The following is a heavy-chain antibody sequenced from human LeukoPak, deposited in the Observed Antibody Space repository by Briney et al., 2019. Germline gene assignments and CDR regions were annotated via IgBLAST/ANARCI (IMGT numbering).Heavy chain of an antibody. D-gene: IGHD2-2*01. Sequence: PGGSLRLSCAASGFTVSSNYMSWVRQAPGKGLEWVSVIYSGGSTYYADSVKGRFTISRDNSKNTLYLQMNSLRAEDTAVYYCAKDLGRCSSTSCYAGFDYWGQGTLVTVSS. V-gene: IGHV3-53*01. CDR3: AKDLGRCSSTSCYAGFDY. CDR1: GFTVSSNY. J-gene: IGHJ4*02. CDR2: IYSGGST.